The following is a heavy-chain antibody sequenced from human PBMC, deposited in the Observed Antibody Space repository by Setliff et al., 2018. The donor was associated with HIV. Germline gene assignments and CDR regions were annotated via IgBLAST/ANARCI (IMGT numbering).Heavy chain of an antibody. D-gene: IGHD6-19*01. CDR1: GGTFSSYA. CDR2: IIPIFGTS. J-gene: IGHJ4*02. V-gene: IGHV1-69*06. CDR3: ARDPNQVGAVAGPLDY. Sequence: SVKVSCKASGGTFSSYAISWVRQAPGQGPEWMGRIIPIFGTSNYAQKFQGRVTITADTSTSTAYMELSSLSSEDTAVYYCARDPNQVGAVAGPLDYWGQGTLVTVSS.